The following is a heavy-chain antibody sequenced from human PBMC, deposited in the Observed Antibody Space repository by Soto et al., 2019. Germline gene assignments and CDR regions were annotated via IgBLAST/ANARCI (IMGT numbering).Heavy chain of an antibody. J-gene: IGHJ5*02. CDR1: VDSLGTTY. V-gene: IGHV4-39*02. D-gene: IGHD3-22*01. Sequence: EPLSLPSVASVDSLGTTYWNWIRRPQGEGLEWIRSISHTGNAYYNQSLKSRVTISVDTSKNHFTLKLTSVTAADAALYYCARDFFDSSDYTTNWFDPWGQGTLVTVSS. CDR2: ISHTGNA. CDR3: ARDFFDSSDYTTNWFDP.